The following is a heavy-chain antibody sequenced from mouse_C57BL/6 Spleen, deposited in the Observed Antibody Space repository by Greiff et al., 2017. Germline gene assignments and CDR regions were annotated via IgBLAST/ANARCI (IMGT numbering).Heavy chain of an antibody. CDR3: ARGLRGANYFDY. J-gene: IGHJ2*01. D-gene: IGHD2-4*01. CDR2: IHPNSGST. CDR1: GYTFTSYW. V-gene: IGHV1-64*01. Sequence: QVQLQQPGAELVKPGASVKLSCKASGYTFTSYWMHWVKQRPGQGLEWIGMIHPNSGSTNYNEKFKSKATLTVDKSSSTAYMQLRSLTSEDSAVYYCARGLRGANYFDYWGQGTTLTVSS.